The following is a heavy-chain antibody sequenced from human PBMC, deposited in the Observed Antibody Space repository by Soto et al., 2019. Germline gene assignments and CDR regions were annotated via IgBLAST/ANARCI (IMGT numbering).Heavy chain of an antibody. D-gene: IGHD3-22*01. CDR1: GYRFTSYW. CDR3: ARKDKSGYFNWFDP. Sequence: GESLKIACRTSGYRFTSYWITWVRQMPGKGLEWMGIIFPSDSDTRYSPSFQGQVTISADRSTSTVFLQWASLKASDTAVYFCARKDKSGYFNWFDPWGQGTLVTVSS. V-gene: IGHV5-51*01. J-gene: IGHJ5*02. CDR2: IFPSDSDT.